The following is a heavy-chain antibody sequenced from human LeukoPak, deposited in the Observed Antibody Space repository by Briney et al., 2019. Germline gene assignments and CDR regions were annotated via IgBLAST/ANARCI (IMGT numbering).Heavy chain of an antibody. J-gene: IGHJ4*02. D-gene: IGHD1-26*01. CDR1: GFTFSTYG. Sequence: GRSLRLSCAASGFTFSTYGMHWVSQAPGKGLDWVAVIWFDGSEKYYADAVKGRFTISRDNSKNTLHLQMDSLRAEDTAVYYCARAVGPFDYWGQGTLVTVSS. V-gene: IGHV3-33*01. CDR3: ARAVGPFDY. CDR2: IWFDGSEK.